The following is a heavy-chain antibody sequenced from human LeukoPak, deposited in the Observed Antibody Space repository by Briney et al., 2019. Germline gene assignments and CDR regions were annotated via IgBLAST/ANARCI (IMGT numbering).Heavy chain of an antibody. CDR2: ISGSGGST. Sequence: GGSLRLSCAASGFTFSSYAMSWVRQAPGKGLEWVSAISGSGGSTYYADSVKGRFTISRDNSKNTLYLQMNGLRAEDTAVYYCANSGSSSWYRKYYFDYWGQGTLVTVSS. V-gene: IGHV3-23*01. CDR3: ANSGSSSWYRKYYFDY. D-gene: IGHD6-13*01. J-gene: IGHJ4*02. CDR1: GFTFSSYA.